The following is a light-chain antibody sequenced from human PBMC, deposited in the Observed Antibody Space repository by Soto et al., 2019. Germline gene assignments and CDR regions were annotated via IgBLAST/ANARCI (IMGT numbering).Light chain of an antibody. CDR1: QNISNY. CDR3: QQTYSILFT. J-gene: IGKJ4*01. Sequence: DIQMTQSPSSLSASVGDRGTITCRASQNISNYLNWYRQKPGKAPKILIYAASSLQSGVPSRFSGSGSGTDFTLTISSLQPEDFATYYCQQTYSILFTFSGGTKVDIK. V-gene: IGKV1-39*01. CDR2: AAS.